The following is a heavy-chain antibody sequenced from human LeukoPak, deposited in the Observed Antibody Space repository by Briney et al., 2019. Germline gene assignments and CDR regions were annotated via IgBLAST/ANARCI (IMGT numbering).Heavy chain of an antibody. CDR3: ARGFYDSSGYFDY. CDR1: GGSFSGYY. Sequence: SETLSLTCAVYGGSFSGYYWSWIRQPPGKGLEWIGEINHSGSTNCNPSLKSRVTISVDKSKNQFSLKLSSVTAADTAVYYCARGFYDSSGYFDYWGQGTLVTVSS. D-gene: IGHD3-22*01. V-gene: IGHV4-34*01. CDR2: INHSGST. J-gene: IGHJ4*02.